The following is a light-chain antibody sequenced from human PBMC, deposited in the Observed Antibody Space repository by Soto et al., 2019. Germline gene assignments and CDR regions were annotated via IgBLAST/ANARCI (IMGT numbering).Light chain of an antibody. Sequence: QLVLTQSPSASASLGASVKLTCTLSSGHSSYPIAWHQQQPEKGPRYLMKLNSDGSHSKEEGIPDRFSGSSSGAERYLTISSLQSEDEADYYCQTWGTGSWVFGGGTKLTVL. V-gene: IGLV4-69*01. CDR3: QTWGTGSWV. CDR1: SGHSSYP. CDR2: LNSDGSH. J-gene: IGLJ3*02.